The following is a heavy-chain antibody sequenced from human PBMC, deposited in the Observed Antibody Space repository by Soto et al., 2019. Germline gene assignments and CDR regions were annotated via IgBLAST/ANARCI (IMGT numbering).Heavy chain of an antibody. CDR2: IYHGGTT. CDR3: VRHEDVDTAFDY. J-gene: IGHJ4*02. D-gene: IGHD5-18*01. Sequence: QLQLQESGPGLVKPLETLSLACNVSGGSSSSSSYYRGWIRQPPGKGLEWIGSIYHGGTTFYNPALKSRVTISADTSESQISLDLKSVTAADTAVYYCVRHEDVDTAFDYWGQGTLVTVSS. V-gene: IGHV4-39*01. CDR1: GGSSSSSSYY.